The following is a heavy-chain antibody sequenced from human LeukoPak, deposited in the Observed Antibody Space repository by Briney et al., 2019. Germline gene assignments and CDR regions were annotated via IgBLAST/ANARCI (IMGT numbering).Heavy chain of an antibody. J-gene: IGHJ5*02. D-gene: IGHD2-2*01. CDR2: IWYDGSNK. CDR3: AKDRATSCCGEGWFDP. Sequence: GGSLRLSCAASGFTFSSYGMHWVRQALGKGLEWVPVIWYDGSNKYYADSVKGRFTISRDNSKNTLYLQMDSLRAEDTAVYYCAKDRATSCCGEGWFDPWGQGTLVTVSS. V-gene: IGHV3-33*06. CDR1: GFTFSSYG.